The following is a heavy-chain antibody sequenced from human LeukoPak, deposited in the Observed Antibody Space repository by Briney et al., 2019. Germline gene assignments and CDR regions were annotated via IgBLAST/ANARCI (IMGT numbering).Heavy chain of an antibody. Sequence: GGSLRLSCAASGFTFSSYAMHWVRQAPGKGLEWVAVISYDGSNKYYADSVKGRFTISRDNSKNTLYLQMNSLRAEDTAVYYCARPLSPYDYASDPFDYWGQGTLVTVSS. CDR2: ISYDGSNK. D-gene: IGHD3-16*01. J-gene: IGHJ4*02. V-gene: IGHV3-30-3*01. CDR1: GFTFSSYA. CDR3: ARPLSPYDYASDPFDY.